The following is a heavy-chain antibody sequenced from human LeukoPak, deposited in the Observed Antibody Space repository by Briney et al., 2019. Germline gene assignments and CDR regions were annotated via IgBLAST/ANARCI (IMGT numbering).Heavy chain of an antibody. CDR2: IYYSGST. Sequence: SQTLSLTCTVSGGSISSGGYYWSWIRQHPGKGLEWIGYIYYSGSTYYNPSLKSRVTISVDTSKNQFSLKLSSVTAADTAVYYCARLGSGHSDIYCGGDCYLNDYWGQGTLVTVSS. CDR1: GGSISSGGYY. CDR3: ARLGSGHSDIYCGGDCYLNDY. J-gene: IGHJ4*02. D-gene: IGHD2-21*02. V-gene: IGHV4-31*03.